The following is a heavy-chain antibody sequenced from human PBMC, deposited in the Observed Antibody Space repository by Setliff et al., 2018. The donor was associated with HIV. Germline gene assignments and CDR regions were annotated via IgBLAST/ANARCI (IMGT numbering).Heavy chain of an antibody. J-gene: IGHJ4*02. Sequence: SETLSLTCTVSGDSVRNYYWSWIRQPPERGLDYIGYINYNGNTNYNPSLKSRVTMSVYTSKNQISLKLRSVTAADTAVYYCARGHEWLRIWGQGMLVTVS. CDR2: INYNGNT. V-gene: IGHV4-59*02. CDR1: GDSVRNYY. CDR3: ARGHEWLRI. D-gene: IGHD5-12*01.